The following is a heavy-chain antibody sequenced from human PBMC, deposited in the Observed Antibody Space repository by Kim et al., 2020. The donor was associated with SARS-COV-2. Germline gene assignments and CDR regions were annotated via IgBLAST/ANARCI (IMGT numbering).Heavy chain of an antibody. Sequence: SETLSLTCTVSGGSVSSGSYYWSWIRQPPGKGLEWIGYIYYSGSTNYNPSLKSRVTISVDTSKNQFSLKLSSVTAADTAVYYCASEGGGEDCGGDCYYWGQGTLVTVSS. V-gene: IGHV4-61*01. CDR1: GGSVSSGSYY. CDR3: ASEGGGEDCGGDCYY. CDR2: IYYSGST. J-gene: IGHJ4*02. D-gene: IGHD2-21*02.